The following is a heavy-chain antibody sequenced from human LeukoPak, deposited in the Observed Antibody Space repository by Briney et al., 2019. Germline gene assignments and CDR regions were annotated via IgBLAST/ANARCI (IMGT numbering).Heavy chain of an antibody. J-gene: IGHJ4*02. CDR2: IYTSGST. CDR3: AGGVRDGYNPR. CDR1: GGSISSGSYY. Sequence: PSETLSLTCTVSGGSISSGSYYWSWIRQPAGKGLKWIGRIYTSGSTNYNPSLKSRVTISVDTSKNQFSLKLSSVTAADTAVYYCAGGVRDGYNPRWGQGTLVTVSS. D-gene: IGHD5-24*01. V-gene: IGHV4-61*02.